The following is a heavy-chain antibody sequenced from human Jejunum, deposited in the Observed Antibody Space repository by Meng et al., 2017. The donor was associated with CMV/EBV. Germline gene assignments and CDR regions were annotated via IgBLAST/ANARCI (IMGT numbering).Heavy chain of an antibody. CDR2: ISPHSGGT. CDR1: IGCY. Sequence: IGCYIHWVRQAPGQGLEWMGWISPHSGGTKYVQKFQGRVTMTRDTSISTAYMEVTRLSSDDTAVYYCARENAYCGGACPSSWFDPWGQGTLVTVSS. D-gene: IGHD2-21*01. CDR3: ARENAYCGGACPSSWFDP. J-gene: IGHJ5*02. V-gene: IGHV1-2*02.